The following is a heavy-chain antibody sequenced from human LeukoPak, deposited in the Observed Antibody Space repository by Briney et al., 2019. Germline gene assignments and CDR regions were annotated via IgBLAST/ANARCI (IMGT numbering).Heavy chain of an antibody. CDR1: GGSISSYY. CDR2: IYYSGST. V-gene: IGHV4-59*12. J-gene: IGHJ3*02. CDR3: AKSSSWTHSAFDI. Sequence: SETLSLTCTVSGGSISSYYWSWIRQPPGKGLEWIGSIYYSGSTYYNPSLKSRVTISVDTSKNQFSLKLSSVTAADTAVYYCAKSSSWTHSAFDIWGQGTMVTVSS. D-gene: IGHD6-13*01.